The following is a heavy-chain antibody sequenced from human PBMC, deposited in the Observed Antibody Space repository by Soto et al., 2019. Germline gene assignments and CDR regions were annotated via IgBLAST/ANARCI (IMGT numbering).Heavy chain of an antibody. D-gene: IGHD3-9*01. CDR1: GGTFSSYA. CDR2: IIPIFGTA. J-gene: IGHJ6*02. V-gene: IGHV1-69*06. CDR3: ARDNRYYDILTGYGMDV. Sequence: GASVKVSCKASGGTFSSYAISWVRQAPGQGLEWMGGIIPIFGTANYAQKFQGRVTITADKATSTAYMEPSSQRSEDKAVYYCARDNRYYDILTGYGMDVWGQGTTVTVSS.